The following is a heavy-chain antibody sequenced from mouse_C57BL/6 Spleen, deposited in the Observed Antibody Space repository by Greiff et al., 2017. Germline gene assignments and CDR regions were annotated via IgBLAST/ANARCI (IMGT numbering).Heavy chain of an antibody. V-gene: IGHV3-6*01. CDR2: ISYDGSN. CDR3: AREGSTGAMDY. J-gene: IGHJ4*01. Sequence: EVHLVESGPGLVKPSQSLSLTCSVTGYSITSGYYWNWIRQFPGNKLEWMGYISYDGSNNYNPSLKNRISITRDTSKNQFFLKLTSVTTEDTATYDCAREGSTGAMDYWGQGASVTVSS. CDR1: GYSITSGYY.